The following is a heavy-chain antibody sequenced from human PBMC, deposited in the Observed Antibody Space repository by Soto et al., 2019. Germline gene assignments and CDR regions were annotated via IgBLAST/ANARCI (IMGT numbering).Heavy chain of an antibody. Sequence: GASVKVSCKASGYTFTSYYMHWVRQAPGQGLEWMGIINPSGGSTSCAQKFQGRVTMTRDTSTSTVYMELSSLRSEDTAVYYCARPTAMGNYYHYGMDVWGQGTTVTVSS. CDR1: GYTFTSYY. CDR3: ARPTAMGNYYHYGMDV. V-gene: IGHV1-46*01. CDR2: INPSGGST. J-gene: IGHJ6*02. D-gene: IGHD5-18*01.